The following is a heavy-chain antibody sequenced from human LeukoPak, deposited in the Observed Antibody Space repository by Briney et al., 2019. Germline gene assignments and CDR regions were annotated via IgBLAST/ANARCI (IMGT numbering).Heavy chain of an antibody. CDR1: GFTVSSNY. J-gene: IGHJ4*02. CDR2: IYSGGST. V-gene: IGHV3-53*01. CDR3: TRAGRYCSGGSCYPFY. D-gene: IGHD2-15*01. Sequence: GGSLRLSCAPSGFTVSSNYMSWVRQAPGKGLEWVSVIYSGGSTYYADSVKGRFTISRDNSKNTLYLQMNSLRAEDTAVYYCTRAGRYCSGGSCYPFYWGQGTLVTVSS.